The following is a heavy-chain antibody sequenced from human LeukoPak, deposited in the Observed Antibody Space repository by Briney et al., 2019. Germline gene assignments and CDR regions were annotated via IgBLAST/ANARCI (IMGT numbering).Heavy chain of an antibody. D-gene: IGHD6-13*01. V-gene: IGHV1-3*01. CDR2: INAGNGNT. J-gene: IGHJ3*02. CDR1: GNTFTSYA. CDR3: ASEGAAGTDAFDI. Sequence: ASVKVSCKASGNTFTSYAMHWVRQAPGQRLQWMGWINAGNGNTKYSQKFQGRVTITRDTSASTAYMELSSLRSEDTAVYYCASEGAAGTDAFDIWGQGTMVTVSS.